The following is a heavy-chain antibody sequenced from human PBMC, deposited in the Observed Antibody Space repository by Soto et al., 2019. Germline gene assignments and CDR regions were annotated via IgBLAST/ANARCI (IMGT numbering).Heavy chain of an antibody. D-gene: IGHD3-22*01. Sequence: GGSLRLSCAASGLTFSSYGMHWVRQAPGKGLEWVAVIWYDGSNKYYADSVKGRFTISRDNSKNTLYLQMNSLRAEDTAVYYCAREVNYYGMDVWGQGTTVTVSS. V-gene: IGHV3-33*01. J-gene: IGHJ6*02. CDR3: AREVNYYGMDV. CDR1: GLTFSSYG. CDR2: IWYDGSNK.